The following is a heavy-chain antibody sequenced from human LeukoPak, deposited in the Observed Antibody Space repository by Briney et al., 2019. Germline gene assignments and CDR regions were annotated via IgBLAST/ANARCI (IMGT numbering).Heavy chain of an antibody. D-gene: IGHD6-19*01. V-gene: IGHV3-23*01. Sequence: GGSLRLSCAGSGFTLSSSEMTWIHQAPGKGLEWVSSIDYSGDSPYYADSVKGRFTMSRDKSKSIVYLQLSSLRPEDTAVYYCTRNSGWYGISWGQGTLVTVSS. CDR3: TRNSGWYGIS. CDR1: GFTLSSSE. CDR2: IDYSGDSP. J-gene: IGHJ4*02.